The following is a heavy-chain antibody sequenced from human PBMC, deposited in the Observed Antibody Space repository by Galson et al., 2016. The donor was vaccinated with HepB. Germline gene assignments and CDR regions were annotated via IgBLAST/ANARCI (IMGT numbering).Heavy chain of an antibody. D-gene: IGHD3-3*01. CDR2: IYWDDDK. Sequence: PALVTPTQTLTLTCTFSGFSLRTSGVGVGWIRQPPGKALEWLALIYWDDDKRYSPSLKSRLTISKDTSKNQVVLTMTNMDPVDTATYYCAHSFFTPPVSYYYYFGMDVGGQGTTVTVSS. CDR3: AHSFFTPPVSYYYYFGMDV. J-gene: IGHJ6*02. V-gene: IGHV2-5*02. CDR1: GFSLRTSGVG.